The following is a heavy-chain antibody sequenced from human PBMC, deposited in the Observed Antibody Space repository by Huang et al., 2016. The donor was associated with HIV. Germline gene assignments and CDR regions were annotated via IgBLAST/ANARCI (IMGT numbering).Heavy chain of an antibody. CDR3: ARVFDL. Sequence: EVQLVESGGGLVKPGGSLRLSCAASGFIFIHYSMNWVHQAPGKGLEGLSSIRSRSSYTYYADSVKGRFTISRDNARNSLYLQMNSLRAEDTAVYYCARVFDLWGRGTLVTVSS. CDR1: GFIFIHYS. CDR2: IRSRSSYT. J-gene: IGHJ2*01. V-gene: IGHV3-21*01.